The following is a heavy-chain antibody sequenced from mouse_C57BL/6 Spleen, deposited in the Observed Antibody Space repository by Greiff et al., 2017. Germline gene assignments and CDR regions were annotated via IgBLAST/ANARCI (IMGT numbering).Heavy chain of an antibody. CDR1: GFTFSSYA. V-gene: IGHV5-9-1*02. CDR2: ISSGGDYI. CDR3: TRARYYDYDGGYFDV. Sequence: VQLKESGEGLVKPGGSLKLSCAASGFTFSSYAMSWVRQTPEKRLEWVAYISSGGDYIYYADTVKGRFTISRDNARNTLYLQMSSLKSEDTAMYYCTRARYYDYDGGYFDVWGTGTTVTVSS. D-gene: IGHD2-4*01. J-gene: IGHJ1*03.